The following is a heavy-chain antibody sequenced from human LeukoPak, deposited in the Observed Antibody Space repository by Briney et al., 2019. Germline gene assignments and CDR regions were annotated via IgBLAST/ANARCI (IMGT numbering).Heavy chain of an antibody. V-gene: IGHV4-38-2*02. CDR1: GYSISSGYY. CDR3: ASYSRGYYSDY. J-gene: IGHJ4*02. CDR2: IYHSGST. D-gene: IGHD4-11*01. Sequence: SETLSLTCTVSGYSISSGYYWGWIRQPPGKGLEWIGGIYHSGSTYYNPSLKSRVTISVDTSKNQFSLKLSSVTAADTAVYYCASYSRGYYSDYWGQGTLVTVSS.